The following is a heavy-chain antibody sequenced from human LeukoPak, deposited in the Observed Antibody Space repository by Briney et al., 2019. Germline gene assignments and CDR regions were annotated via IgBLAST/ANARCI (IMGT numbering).Heavy chain of an antibody. V-gene: IGHV3-66*02. D-gene: IGHD4-23*01. CDR1: GFTVSSNY. CDR2: IYSGGST. J-gene: IGHJ3*02. CDR3: ARADDYGGNLDAFDI. Sequence: GGSLRLSCAASGFTVSSNYMSWLRQAPGKGLEWVSVIYSGGSTYYADSVKGRFSISRDNSKNTLHLQMNRLRAEDTAVYYCARADDYGGNLDAFDIWGQGTMVTVSS.